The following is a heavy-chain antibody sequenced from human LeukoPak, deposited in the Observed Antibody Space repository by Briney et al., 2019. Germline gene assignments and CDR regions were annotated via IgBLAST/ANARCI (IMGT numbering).Heavy chain of an antibody. CDR1: GFTVSSNY. CDR2: IYSGGST. CDR3: ARDLAGYNSFDY. J-gene: IGHJ4*01. V-gene: IGHV3-66*01. D-gene: IGHD5-24*01. Sequence: PGGSLSLSCAASGFTVSSNYMSWVRQAPGKGLEWVSSIYSGGSTYYTDSVKGRFTISRDNSKNTLYLQMNSLRAEDTAVYYCARDLAGYNSFDYWGHGNLVTVSS.